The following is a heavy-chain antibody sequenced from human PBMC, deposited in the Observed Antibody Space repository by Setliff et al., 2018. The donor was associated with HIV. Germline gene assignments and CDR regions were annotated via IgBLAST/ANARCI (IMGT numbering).Heavy chain of an antibody. D-gene: IGHD4-17*01. V-gene: IGHV1-18*01. J-gene: IGHJ5*02. Sequence: GASVKVSCKASGYSFTSYGIGWVRQAPGQGLEWIGWISPYSRITNYAQKLQGRVTMTTDTSTSTAYMELRSLRSDDTAVYYCTIDYGDYEGWFDPWGQGTLVTVSS. CDR1: GYSFTSYG. CDR3: TIDYGDYEGWFDP. CDR2: ISPYSRIT.